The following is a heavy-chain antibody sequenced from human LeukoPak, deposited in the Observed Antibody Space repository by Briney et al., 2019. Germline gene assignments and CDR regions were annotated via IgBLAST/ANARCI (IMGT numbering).Heavy chain of an antibody. D-gene: IGHD3-22*01. V-gene: IGHV3-23*01. Sequence: LTGGSLRLSCAASGFTFSSYAMSWVRQAPGKGLEWVSAISGSGGSTCYADSVKGRFTISRDNSKNTLYLQMNSLRAEDTAVYYCAKRSGIYDSDNWFDPWGQGTLVTVSS. CDR1: GFTFSSYA. J-gene: IGHJ5*02. CDR2: ISGSGGST. CDR3: AKRSGIYDSDNWFDP.